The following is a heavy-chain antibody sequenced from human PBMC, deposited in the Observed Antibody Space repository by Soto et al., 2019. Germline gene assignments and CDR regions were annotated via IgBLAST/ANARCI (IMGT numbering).Heavy chain of an antibody. CDR3: FFFQAEDGIRDL. D-gene: IGHD2-21*01. J-gene: IGHJ2*01. Sequence: GKGLEWIGYIYYSGSTNYNPSLKSRVTISVDTSKNQFSLKLSSVTAADKAVYYFFFFQAEDGIRDL. CDR2: IYYSGST. V-gene: IGHV4-59*01.